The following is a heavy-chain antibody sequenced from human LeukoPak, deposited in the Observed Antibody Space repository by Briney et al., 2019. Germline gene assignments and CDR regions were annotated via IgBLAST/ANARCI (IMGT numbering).Heavy chain of an antibody. V-gene: IGHV1-69*10. CDR3: ARPSQDYYGSGSYYRGGDAFDT. J-gene: IGHJ3*02. CDR1: GGTFLNYA. CDR2: IIPILGIA. Sequence: SVKDSSMTSGGTFLNYAISWVRQAPGQGLEWMGRIIPILGIANYAQKFQARVRLTADKSTSTAYRELRSLRSDDTAVYYCARPSQDYYGSGSYYRGGDAFDTWGQGTMVTVCS. D-gene: IGHD3-10*01.